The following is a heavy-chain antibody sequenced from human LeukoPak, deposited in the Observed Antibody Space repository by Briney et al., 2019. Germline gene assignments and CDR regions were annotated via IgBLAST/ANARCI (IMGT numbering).Heavy chain of an antibody. D-gene: IGHD3-10*01. CDR2: IKQDGSEK. J-gene: IGHJ4*02. Sequence: GGSLRLSCAASGFTFSSYGMSWVRQAPGKGLEWVANIKQDGSEKYYVDSVKGRFTISRDNAKNSLYLQMNSLRAEDTAVYYCARASLLWFGECHFDYWGQGTLVTVSS. CDR3: ARASLLWFGECHFDY. V-gene: IGHV3-7*01. CDR1: GFTFSSYG.